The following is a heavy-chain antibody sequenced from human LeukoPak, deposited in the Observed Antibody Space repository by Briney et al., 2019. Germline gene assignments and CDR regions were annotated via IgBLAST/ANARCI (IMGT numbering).Heavy chain of an antibody. D-gene: IGHD4-23*01. CDR2: IASDGSST. CDR1: GFTFSSYW. CDR3: ARGRPHGNDY. Sequence: GGSLRLSCAASGFTFSSYWMNWVRQAPGKGLVWASRIASDGSSTTYADPVKGRFSISRDNAKNTLYLQMNSLRVKDTAVYYCARGRPHGNDYWGQGTLVTVSS. V-gene: IGHV3-74*01. J-gene: IGHJ4*02.